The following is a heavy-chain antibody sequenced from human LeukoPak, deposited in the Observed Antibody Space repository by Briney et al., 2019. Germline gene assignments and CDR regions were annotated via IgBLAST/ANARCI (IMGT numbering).Heavy chain of an antibody. CDR2: ISVSGAST. Sequence: GGSLRLSCAVSGSTFSTYGMSWVRQAPGKGLEWVSGISVSGASTYYADSVKGRFTISRDNSKNTLYLQMNSLRAEDTAVYYCAKVILRYYDFWSGYDYWGPGTLVTVSS. V-gene: IGHV3-23*01. CDR1: GSTFSTYG. CDR3: AKVILRYYDFWSGYDY. J-gene: IGHJ4*02. D-gene: IGHD3-3*01.